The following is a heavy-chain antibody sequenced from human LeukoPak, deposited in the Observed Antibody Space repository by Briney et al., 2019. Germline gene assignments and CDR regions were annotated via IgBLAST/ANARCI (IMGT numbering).Heavy chain of an antibody. Sequence: PGESLKISCTGSDYSFTTYWIAWVRQMPGKGLEWMGTIYLGDSDTRYSPSFQGQVTISADKSISTAYLQWSSLKASDTAMYYCARRSGLRGRLFDPWGQGTLVTVSS. V-gene: IGHV5-51*01. CDR3: ARRSGLRGRLFDP. CDR1: DYSFTTYW. D-gene: IGHD3-10*01. CDR2: IYLGDSDT. J-gene: IGHJ5*02.